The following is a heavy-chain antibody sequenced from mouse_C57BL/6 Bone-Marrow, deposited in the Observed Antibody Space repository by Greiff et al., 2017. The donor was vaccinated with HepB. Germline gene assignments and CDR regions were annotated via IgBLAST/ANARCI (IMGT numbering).Heavy chain of an antibody. V-gene: IGHV1-50*01. D-gene: IGHD2-4*01. Sequence: QVQLQQSGAELVKPGASVKLSCKASGYTFTSYWMQWVKQRPGQGLEWIGEIDPSDSYTNYNQKFKGKATLTVDTSSSTAYMQLSSLTSEDSAVYYCARYDSSFDYWGQGTTLTVSS. J-gene: IGHJ2*01. CDR2: IDPSDSYT. CDR3: ARYDSSFDY. CDR1: GYTFTSYW.